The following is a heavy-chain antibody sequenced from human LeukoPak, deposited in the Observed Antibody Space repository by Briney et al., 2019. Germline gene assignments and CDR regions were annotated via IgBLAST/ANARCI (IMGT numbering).Heavy chain of an antibody. J-gene: IGHJ4*02. CDR2: IYHSGST. CDR3: ASIDQVETTMGGYYFDY. CDR1: GYSIGSGYY. D-gene: IGHD5-18*01. V-gene: IGHV4-38-2*01. Sequence: PSETLSLTCAVSGYSIGSGYYWGWIRQPPGKGLEWIGSIYHSGSTYYNPSLKSRVTISVDTSKNQFSLKLSSVTAADTAVYYCASIDQVETTMGGYYFDYWGQGTLVTVSS.